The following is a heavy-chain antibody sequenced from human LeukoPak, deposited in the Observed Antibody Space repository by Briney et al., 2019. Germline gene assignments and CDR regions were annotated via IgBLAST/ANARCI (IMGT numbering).Heavy chain of an antibody. CDR3: ARESYDSSGSYAPAWDY. V-gene: IGHV1-2*02. D-gene: IGHD3-22*01. J-gene: IGHJ4*02. CDR2: INPKSGGT. CDR1: GYTFTDYY. Sequence: ASVKVSCTASGYTFTDYYMHWVRRAPGHGLEWMGWINPKSGGTNYAQNLQGRVTMTWDTSISTAYMELSSLRSDETAVYYCARESYDSSGSYAPAWDYWGQGTLVTVSS.